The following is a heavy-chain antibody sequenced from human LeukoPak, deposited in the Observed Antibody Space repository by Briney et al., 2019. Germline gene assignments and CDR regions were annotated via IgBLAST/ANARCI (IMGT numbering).Heavy chain of an antibody. Sequence: GGSLRLSCAASGFTFSSYGMHWVRQAPGKGLEWVAVISYDGSNKYYADSVKGRFTISRDNSKNTLYLQMNSLRAEDTAVYYCARFITMVRGNAFDIWGQGTMVTVSS. D-gene: IGHD3-10*01. J-gene: IGHJ3*02. CDR3: ARFITMVRGNAFDI. CDR1: GFTFSSYG. V-gene: IGHV3-30*03. CDR2: ISYDGSNK.